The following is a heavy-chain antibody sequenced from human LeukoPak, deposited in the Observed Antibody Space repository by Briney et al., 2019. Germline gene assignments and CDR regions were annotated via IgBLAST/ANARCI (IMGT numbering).Heavy chain of an antibody. V-gene: IGHV3-11*01. Sequence: SLSLSCAVSGFCFSDFYLCWIRQPPGMGLEWISYIGTSSNPIYYAYSVKGRFTISMDASKHLLYLQMNSLSAEDTAVSFVARVARGSGRDLDYRGQGILVTVSS. CDR1: GFCFSDFY. CDR3: ARVARGSGRDLDY. D-gene: IGHD1-26*01. J-gene: IGHJ4*02. CDR2: IGTSSNPI.